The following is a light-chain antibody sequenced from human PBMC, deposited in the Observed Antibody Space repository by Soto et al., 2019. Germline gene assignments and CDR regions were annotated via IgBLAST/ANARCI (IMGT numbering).Light chain of an antibody. V-gene: IGKV1-39*01. Sequence: DIQITQSPSSLSASVGDRVTITCRASQSISSYLNWYQQKPGKAPKLLIYAASSLQSGVPSRFSGSGSGTDFTLTISSLQPEDFATYYCQQSYSTLGLTFGGGTMVEI. CDR2: AAS. J-gene: IGKJ4*01. CDR1: QSISSY. CDR3: QQSYSTLGLT.